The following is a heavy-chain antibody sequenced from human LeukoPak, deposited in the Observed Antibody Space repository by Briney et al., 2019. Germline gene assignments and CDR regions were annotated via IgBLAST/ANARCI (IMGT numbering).Heavy chain of an antibody. J-gene: IGHJ4*02. Sequence: ASVKVSCKVSGYTLTELSMHWVRQAPGKGLEWMGGFDPEDGETIYAQKFQGRVTMTEDTSTDTAYMELSSLRSEDTAVYYCATSRLRWCPRRLRTDYWGQGTLVTVSS. V-gene: IGHV1-24*01. D-gene: IGHD4-23*01. CDR1: GYTLTELS. CDR3: ATSRLRWCPRRLRTDY. CDR2: FDPEDGET.